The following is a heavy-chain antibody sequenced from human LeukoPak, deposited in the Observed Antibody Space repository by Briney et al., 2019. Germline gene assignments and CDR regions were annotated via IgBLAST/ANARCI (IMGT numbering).Heavy chain of an antibody. D-gene: IGHD3-10*01. Sequence: PGGSLRLSCAASGFTFSSYGMHWVRQAPGKGLEWVAVIWYDGSNKYYADSVKGRFTISRDNSKNTLYLQMNSLRAEDTAVYYCARAYYGSGSYLYFDYWGQGTQVTVSS. J-gene: IGHJ4*02. CDR2: IWYDGSNK. CDR1: GFTFSSYG. CDR3: ARAYYGSGSYLYFDY. V-gene: IGHV3-33*01.